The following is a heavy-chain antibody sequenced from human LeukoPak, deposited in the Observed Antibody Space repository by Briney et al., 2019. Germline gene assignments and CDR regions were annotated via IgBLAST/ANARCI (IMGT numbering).Heavy chain of an antibody. V-gene: IGHV3-48*03. CDR1: GFTFNAYE. J-gene: IGHJ4*02. Sequence: PGGSLRLSCAASGFTFNAYEMNWVRQVPGKGLEWVSHISVSGLTIHYSDSVKGRFTSSRDNAKKSLYLQMNSLRVEDTAVYYCARDGVAGYTVFDYWGQGTLVTVSS. CDR2: ISVSGLTI. D-gene: IGHD5-12*01. CDR3: ARDGVAGYTVFDY.